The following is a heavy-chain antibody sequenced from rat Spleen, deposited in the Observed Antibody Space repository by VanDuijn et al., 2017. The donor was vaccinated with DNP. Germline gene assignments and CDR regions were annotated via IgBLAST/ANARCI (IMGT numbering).Heavy chain of an antibody. CDR3: ARSGYGYPYVMDA. J-gene: IGHJ4*01. V-gene: IGHV2-30*01. CDR2: IWGDGNT. Sequence: QVQLKESGPGLVQPSQTLSLTCTVSGFSLTSYNVHWVRQPPGKGLEWMGIIWGDGNTDYNSALKSRLSINRDTSKSQVFLKMNSLQTEDTAMYFCARSGYGYPYVMDAWGQGASVTVSS. D-gene: IGHD1-7*01. CDR1: GFSLTSYN.